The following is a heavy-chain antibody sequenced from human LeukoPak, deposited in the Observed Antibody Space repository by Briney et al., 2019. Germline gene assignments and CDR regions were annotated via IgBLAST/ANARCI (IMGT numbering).Heavy chain of an antibody. J-gene: IGHJ6*03. CDR3: ARDPGYYMDV. V-gene: IGHV1-69*05. CDR2: IIPIFGTA. CDR1: GGTFSSYA. Sequence: GASVKVSCKASGGTFSSYAISWVRQAPGQGLEWMGGIIPIFGTANYAQKFQGRVTITTDESTSTAYMELSSLRSEDTAVYYCARDPGYYMDVWGKGTTVTVPS.